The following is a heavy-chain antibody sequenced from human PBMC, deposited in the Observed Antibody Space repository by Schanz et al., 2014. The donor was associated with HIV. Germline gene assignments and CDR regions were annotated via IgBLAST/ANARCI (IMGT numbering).Heavy chain of an antibody. D-gene: IGHD6-13*01. J-gene: IGHJ6*02. CDR2: MYYSGSS. V-gene: IGHV4-59*01. CDR3: ARVGRAAAGFIYYYGMDV. CDR1: GASISSYY. Sequence: QVQLQESGPGLVKPSETLSLTCTVSGASISSYYWSWIRQPPGKGLEWIGYMYYSGSSKNNPSLKSRVPISVDTSKNQFSLKLSSVTAADTAVYYCARVGRAAAGFIYYYGMDVWGQGTTVTVSS.